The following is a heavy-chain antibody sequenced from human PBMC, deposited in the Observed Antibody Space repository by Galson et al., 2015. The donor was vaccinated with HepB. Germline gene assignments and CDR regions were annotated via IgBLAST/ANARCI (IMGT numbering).Heavy chain of an antibody. CDR2: ISSSGSTI. CDR1: GFTFSSYE. D-gene: IGHD2-15*01. Sequence: SLRLSCAASGFTFSSYEMNWVRQAPGKGLEWVSYISSSGSTIYYADSVKGRFTISRDNAKNSLYLQMNSLRAEDTAVYYCAREEGEVVVATVYFDYWGQGTLVTVSS. J-gene: IGHJ4*02. V-gene: IGHV3-48*03. CDR3: AREEGEVVVATVYFDY.